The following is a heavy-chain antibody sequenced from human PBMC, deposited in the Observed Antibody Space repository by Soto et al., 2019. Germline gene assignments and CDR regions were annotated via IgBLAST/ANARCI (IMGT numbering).Heavy chain of an antibody. CDR3: ARELYAESDYYDSSGYPPGSWFDP. CDR2: IYYSGST. CDR1: GGSISSYY. V-gene: IGHV4-59*01. J-gene: IGHJ5*02. Sequence: PSETLSLTCTVSGGSISSYYWSWIRQPPGNGLEWIGYIYYSGSTNYNPSLKSRVTISVDTSKNQFSLKLSSVTAADTAVYYCARELYAESDYYDSSGYPPGSWFDPWGQGNQVTVSS. D-gene: IGHD3-22*01.